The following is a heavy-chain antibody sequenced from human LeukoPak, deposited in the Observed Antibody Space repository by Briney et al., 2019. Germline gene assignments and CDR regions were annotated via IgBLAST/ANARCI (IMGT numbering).Heavy chain of an antibody. J-gene: IGHJ3*02. CDR1: GGSFSGYY. Sequence: SETLSLTCAVYGGSFSGYYWSWIRQPPGKGLEWIGEINHSGSTNYNPSLKSRVTISVDTPKNQFSLKLSSVTAADTAVYYCACDYDFWSGDAFDIWGQGTMVTVSS. CDR2: INHSGST. D-gene: IGHD3-3*01. CDR3: ACDYDFWSGDAFDI. V-gene: IGHV4-34*01.